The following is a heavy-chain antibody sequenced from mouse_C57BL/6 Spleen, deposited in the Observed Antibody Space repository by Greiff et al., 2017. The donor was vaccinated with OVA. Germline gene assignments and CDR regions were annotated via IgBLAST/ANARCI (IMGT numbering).Heavy chain of an antibody. CDR1: GFTFSSYA. CDR2: ISSGGDYI. CDR3: TRGDYDLAY. Sequence: EVKLMESGEGLVKPGGSLKLSCAASGFTFSSYAMSWVRQTPEKRLEWVAYISSGGDYIYYADTVKGRFTISRDNARNTLYLQMSSLKSEDTAMYYCTRGDYDLAYWGQGTLVTVSA. D-gene: IGHD2-4*01. J-gene: IGHJ3*01. V-gene: IGHV5-9-1*02.